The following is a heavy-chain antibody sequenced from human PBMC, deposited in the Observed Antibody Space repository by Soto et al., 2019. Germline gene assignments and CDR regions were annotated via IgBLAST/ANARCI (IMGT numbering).Heavy chain of an antibody. CDR1: GFTFSSYG. D-gene: IGHD3-10*01. CDR2: IWYDGSNK. Sequence: QVQLVESGGGVVQPGRSLRLSCAASGFTFSSYGMHWVRQAPGKGLEWVAVIWYDGSNKYYADSVKGRFTISRDNSKNTLYLQMNSLRAEDTAVYYCARDPGEGSGDAFDIWCQGTMVTVSS. CDR3: ARDPGEGSGDAFDI. V-gene: IGHV3-33*01. J-gene: IGHJ3*02.